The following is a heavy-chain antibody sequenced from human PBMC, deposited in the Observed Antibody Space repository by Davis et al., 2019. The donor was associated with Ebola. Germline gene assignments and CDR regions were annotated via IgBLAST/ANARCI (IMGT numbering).Heavy chain of an antibody. CDR1: GFTFSTCA. D-gene: IGHD6-6*01. CDR3: ASSEDG. V-gene: IGHV3-23*01. CDR2: VSASGFTT. J-gene: IGHJ4*02. Sequence: GESLKISCAASGFTFSTCAMTWVRQAPGKGLEWVSTVSASGFTTYSADSVKGRFTSSRDNSKDTLFLQLNSLRVDDTAVYYCASSEDGWGQGTLVTVSS.